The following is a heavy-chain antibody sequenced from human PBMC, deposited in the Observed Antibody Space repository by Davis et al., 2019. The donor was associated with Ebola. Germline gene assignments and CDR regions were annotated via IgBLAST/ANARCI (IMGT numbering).Heavy chain of an antibody. CDR1: GYSFSSYW. Sequence: PGGSLRLSCKGSGYSFSSYWIAWVRQMPGKGLEWMGIIYVGDSDTRYSPSFQGQVTISADKSISTAYLQWNSLQVSDTAMYYCARGKQLEYWGQGTLVTVSS. D-gene: IGHD1-1*01. J-gene: IGHJ4*02. CDR2: IYVGDSDT. CDR3: ARGKQLEY. V-gene: IGHV5-51*01.